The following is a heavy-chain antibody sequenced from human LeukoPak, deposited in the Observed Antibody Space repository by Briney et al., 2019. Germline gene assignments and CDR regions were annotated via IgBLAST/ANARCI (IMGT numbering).Heavy chain of an antibody. V-gene: IGHV4-39*07. CDR1: GGSISSSSYY. Sequence: SETLSLTCTVSGGSISSSSYYWGWIRQPPGKGLEWIGSIYYSGSTYYNPSLKSRVTISVDTSKNQFSLKLSSVTAADTAVYYCARDQAIFGVVDVWGKGTTVTVSS. D-gene: IGHD3-3*01. CDR2: IYYSGST. CDR3: ARDQAIFGVVDV. J-gene: IGHJ6*04.